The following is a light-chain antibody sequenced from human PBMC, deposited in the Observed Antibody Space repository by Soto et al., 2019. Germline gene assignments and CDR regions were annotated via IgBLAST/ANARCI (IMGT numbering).Light chain of an antibody. Sequence: EIVMTQSPATLSVSPGERATLSCRASQSVSRNLAWYQQKPGQAPRLLIYGASTRATGIPARFSGSGSGTEFTLTISSLQSEDFAVYYCQQYSIWPPITCGQGTRLEIK. CDR3: QQYSIWPPIT. V-gene: IGKV3-15*01. J-gene: IGKJ5*01. CDR1: QSVSRN. CDR2: GAS.